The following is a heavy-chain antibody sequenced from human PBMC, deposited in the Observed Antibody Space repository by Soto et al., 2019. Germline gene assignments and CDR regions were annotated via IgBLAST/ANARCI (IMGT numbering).Heavy chain of an antibody. Sequence: GSLRLSCAASGFTFSSYGMHWVRQAPGKGLEWVAVTSYDGSNKYYADSVKGRFTISRDNSKNTLYLQMNSLRAEDTAVYYCAKDRSGSYYGWFDPWGQGTLVTVSS. J-gene: IGHJ5*02. CDR2: TSYDGSNK. V-gene: IGHV3-30*18. CDR3: AKDRSGSYYGWFDP. CDR1: GFTFSSYG. D-gene: IGHD1-26*01.